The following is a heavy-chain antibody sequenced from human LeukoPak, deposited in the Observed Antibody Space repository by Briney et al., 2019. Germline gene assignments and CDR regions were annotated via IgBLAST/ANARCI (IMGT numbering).Heavy chain of an antibody. J-gene: IGHJ5*02. CDR1: GGSISSYY. D-gene: IGHD3-10*01. V-gene: IGHV4-59*01. CDR2: VYYSGST. Sequence: SETLSLTCTVSGGSISSYYWSWIRQPPGKGLEWIGYVYYSGSTNYNPSLKSPVTISVDTSKNQFSLKLSSVTAADTAVYSCARRKGYYYGSGRVNWFDPWGQGTLVTVSS. CDR3: ARRKGYYYGSGRVNWFDP.